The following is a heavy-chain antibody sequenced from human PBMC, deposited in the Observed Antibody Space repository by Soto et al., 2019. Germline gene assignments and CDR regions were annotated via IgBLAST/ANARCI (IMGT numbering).Heavy chain of an antibody. CDR2: SSDRRTGNT. V-gene: IGHV3-23*01. D-gene: IGHD2-21*02. J-gene: IGHJ4*02. Sequence: EVHLLESGGGLVQPGGSLRLSCAASGFTFSSYTLNWVRRAPGKGLEWVATSSDRRTGNTHYSDSVRGRFTLSRDYSRNILQMDSLRADDTALYYCTTWLTAHFDYWGRGTQVTVSS. CDR1: GFTFSSYT. CDR3: TTWLTAHFDY.